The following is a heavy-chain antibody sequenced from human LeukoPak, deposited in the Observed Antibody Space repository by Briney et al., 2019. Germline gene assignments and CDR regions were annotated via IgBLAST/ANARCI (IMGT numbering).Heavy chain of an antibody. CDR2: ISHTEGT. V-gene: IGHV4-34*01. Sequence: PSETLSLTCGVFGVAINDYYWSWIRQSPGKGLEWIGEISHTEGTRYNPSLESRVTMSVGTSENQLSLKLIFVTAADTAVYYCARIRCGHSGSVCYNHWGLGTLVTVSS. CDR1: GVAINDYY. D-gene: IGHD3-9*01. J-gene: IGHJ1*01. CDR3: ARIRCGHSGSVCYNH.